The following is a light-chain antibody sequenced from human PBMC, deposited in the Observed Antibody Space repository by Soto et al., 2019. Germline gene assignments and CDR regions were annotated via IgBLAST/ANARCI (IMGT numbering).Light chain of an antibody. J-gene: IGKJ5*01. V-gene: IGKV3-15*01. CDR1: QRVSSN. CDR2: GAS. CDR3: QQYNNWPPRIT. Sequence: EIVMTQSPATLSVSPGERATLSSRASQRVSSNLSLYQQKPGQAPRLLIYGASTMATGIPARFSGSGSGTEFTLTISSLQSEDFAVYYCQQYNNWPPRITFGQGTRLEIK.